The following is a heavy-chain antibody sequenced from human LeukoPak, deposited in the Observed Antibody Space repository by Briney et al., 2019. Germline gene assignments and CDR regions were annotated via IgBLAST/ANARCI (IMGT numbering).Heavy chain of an antibody. J-gene: IGHJ4*02. V-gene: IGHV5-51*01. CDR1: GYSFTSYW. Sequence: GESLKISCKGSGYSFTSYWIGWVRLMPGKGLEWMGIIYPGDSDTRYSPSFQGQVTISADKSISTAYLQWSSLKASDTAMYYCARRKPSGYSSSWHEGYYFDYWGQGTLVTVSS. CDR3: ARRKPSGYSSSWHEGYYFDY. CDR2: IYPGDSDT. D-gene: IGHD6-13*01.